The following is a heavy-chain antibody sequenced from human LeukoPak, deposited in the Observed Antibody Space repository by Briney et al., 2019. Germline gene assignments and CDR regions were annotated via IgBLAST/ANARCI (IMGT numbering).Heavy chain of an antibody. D-gene: IGHD5-12*01. CDR1: GGSISSYY. CDR2: FYYSGST. CDR3: ARRGRNSGYDLDY. Sequence: SEALSVTCTVPGGSISSYYRCWIRQPPGERLGWVGHFYYSGSTTYNPSHKSRVAISVATSKNQISLNLSYGTAADTAVYYCARRGRNSGYDLDYWGQGTLVTVSS. J-gene: IGHJ4*02. V-gene: IGHV4-59*08.